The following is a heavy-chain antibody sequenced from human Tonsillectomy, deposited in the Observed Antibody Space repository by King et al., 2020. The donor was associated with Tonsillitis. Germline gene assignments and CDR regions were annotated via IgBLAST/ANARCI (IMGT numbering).Heavy chain of an antibody. D-gene: IGHD5-12*01. J-gene: IGHJ5*02. CDR3: ARERDMVATGWFDP. V-gene: IGHV3-21*01. Sequence: EVQLVESGGGLVKPGGSLRLSCAASGFTFSSYSMNWVRQAPGKGLEWVSSISSSSSYIYYADSVKGRFTNSRDNAKNSLYLQMNSLRAEDTAVYYCARERDMVATGWFDPWGQGTLVTVSS. CDR2: ISSSSSYI. CDR1: GFTFSSYS.